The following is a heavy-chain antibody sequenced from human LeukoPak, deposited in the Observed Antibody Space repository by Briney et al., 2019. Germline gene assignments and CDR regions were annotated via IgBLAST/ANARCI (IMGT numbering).Heavy chain of an antibody. J-gene: IGHJ5*02. CDR3: ARVYYWSSIAVYLDP. D-gene: IGHD6-6*01. CDR1: GGTFSSYA. Sequence: ASVKVSCKASGGTFSSYAISWVRQAPGQGLEWMGWIKPNSGGTRSAQKFQGRVTMTRDTSISTAYMELSRLRSDDTAVYYCARVYYWSSIAVYLDPWGQGTLVTVSS. V-gene: IGHV1-2*02. CDR2: IKPNSGGT.